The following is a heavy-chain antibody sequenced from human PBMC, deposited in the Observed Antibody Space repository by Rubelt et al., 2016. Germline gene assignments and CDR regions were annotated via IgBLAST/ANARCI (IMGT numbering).Heavy chain of an antibody. CDR3: AKVDYSINYYGLDV. CDR1: GFTFSSYA. Sequence: VQLVESGGGLVQPGGSLRLSCAASGFTFSSYAMSWVRQAPGKGLEWVSAISGSGGSTSYADSVKGRFTSSRDISKVTLYLQMNSLRAEDTAVYYCAKVDYSINYYGLDVWGQGTTVTVSS. D-gene: IGHD4-11*01. V-gene: IGHV3-23*04. CDR2: ISGSGGST. J-gene: IGHJ6*02.